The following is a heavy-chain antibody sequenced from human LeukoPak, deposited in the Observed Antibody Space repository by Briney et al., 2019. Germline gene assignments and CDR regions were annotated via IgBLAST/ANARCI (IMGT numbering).Heavy chain of an antibody. CDR2: IQFDGSNE. CDR1: GFTFSSYG. CDR3: AKDRCSNGIGCYYYYMDV. J-gene: IGHJ6*03. Sequence: GALRLSCAASGFTFSSYGMHWVRQAPGKGLEWVAYIQFDGSNEQYADSVRGRFSISRDSSKNILYLQMNSLRAEDTAVYYCAKDRCSNGIGCYYYYMDVWGKGTTVTISS. V-gene: IGHV3-30*02. D-gene: IGHD2-8*01.